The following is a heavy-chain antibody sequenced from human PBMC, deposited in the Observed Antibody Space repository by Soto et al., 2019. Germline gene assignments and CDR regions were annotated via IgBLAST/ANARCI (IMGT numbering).Heavy chain of an antibody. V-gene: IGHV1-46*01. CDR1: GYTFTSYY. J-gene: IGHJ4*02. Sequence: QVQLVQSGAEVKKPGASVKVSCKASGYTFTSYYMHWVRQAPGQGLEWMGIINPSGGSTSYAQKCQGRVTMTRDTSTSTVYMELSSLRSEDTAVYYCARTYYYGSGSPKKTPYFDYWGQGTLVTVSS. CDR3: ARTYYYGSGSPKKTPYFDY. D-gene: IGHD3-10*01. CDR2: INPSGGST.